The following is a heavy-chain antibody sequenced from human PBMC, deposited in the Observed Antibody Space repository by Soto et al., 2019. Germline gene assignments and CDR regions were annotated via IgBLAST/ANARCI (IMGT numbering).Heavy chain of an antibody. J-gene: IGHJ4*02. CDR2: ITGSGGTT. CDR3: ASVDFGAYIPNFAY. Sequence: PGGSLRLSCAASGFTFSSYAMSWVRQAPGKGLEWVSAITGSGGTTYYADSVKGRFTISRDNSKNTLYLQMDSLRAEDTAVYFCASVDFGAYIPNFAYWGQGNLVTVSS. CDR1: GFTFSSYA. D-gene: IGHD4-17*01. V-gene: IGHV3-23*01.